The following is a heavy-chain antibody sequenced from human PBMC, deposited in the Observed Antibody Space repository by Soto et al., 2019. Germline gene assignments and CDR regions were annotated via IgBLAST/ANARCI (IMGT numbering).Heavy chain of an antibody. Sequence: ASVKVSCKASGYTFTSYVISWVRQAPGQGLEWMGWITAYNGNTNYAQKLQGRVTITTDTSTSTAYMELRSLRSDDTAVYYCARDRGSYSHYYYGMDVWGQGTTVTVSS. CDR1: GYTFTSYV. D-gene: IGHD1-26*01. V-gene: IGHV1-18*04. J-gene: IGHJ6*02. CDR2: ITAYNGNT. CDR3: ARDRGSYSHYYYGMDV.